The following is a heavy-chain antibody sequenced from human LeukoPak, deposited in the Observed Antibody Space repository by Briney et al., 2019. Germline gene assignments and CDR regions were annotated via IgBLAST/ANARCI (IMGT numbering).Heavy chain of an antibody. CDR3: AAGPYYDSSGIDY. CDR2: ISWDGGST. Sequence: GGSLRLSCAASGFTFGDYAMHWVRQAPGKGLEWVSLISWDGGSTYYADSVKGRFTISRDNSKNSLYLQMNSLRAEDTALYYCAAGPYYDSSGIDYWGQGTLVTVSS. D-gene: IGHD3-22*01. V-gene: IGHV3-43D*03. CDR1: GFTFGDYA. J-gene: IGHJ4*02.